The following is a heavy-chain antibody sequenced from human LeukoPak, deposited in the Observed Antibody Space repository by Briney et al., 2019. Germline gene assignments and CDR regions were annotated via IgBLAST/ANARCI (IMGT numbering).Heavy chain of an antibody. CDR2: ISAYNGNT. Sequence: ASVKVSCKASGYTFTSYGISWVRRAPGQGLEWMGWISAYNGNTNYAQKLQGRVTMTTDTSTSTAYMELRSLRSDDTAVYYCAKGVRITMVRGAFDIWGQGTMVTVSS. J-gene: IGHJ3*02. D-gene: IGHD3-10*01. CDR3: AKGVRITMVRGAFDI. V-gene: IGHV1-18*01. CDR1: GYTFTSYG.